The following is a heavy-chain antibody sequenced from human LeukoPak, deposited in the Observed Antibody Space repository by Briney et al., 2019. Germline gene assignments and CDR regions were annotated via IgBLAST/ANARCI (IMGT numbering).Heavy chain of an antibody. CDR1: GYSISSGYY. J-gene: IGHJ3*02. D-gene: IGHD1-14*01. CDR3: ARDRASGRAFDI. CDR2: IYHSGNT. Sequence: SETLSLTCAGSGYSISSGYYWGWIRQPPGKGLEWIGSIYHSGNTYYDPSLKSRVTTSVDTSKNEFSLKVSSVTAADTAVYYCARDRASGRAFDIWGQGTMVTVSS. V-gene: IGHV4-38-2*02.